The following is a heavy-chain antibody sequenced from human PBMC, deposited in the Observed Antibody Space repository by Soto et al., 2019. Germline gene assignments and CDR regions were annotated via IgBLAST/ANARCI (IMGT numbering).Heavy chain of an antibody. CDR2: ISHTSHYM. V-gene: IGHV3-11*05. CDR1: GFTFSDAY. J-gene: IGHJ2*01. D-gene: IGHD1-26*01. CDR3: AKTVGLGPFGHFTL. Sequence: QEQLVESGGGLVKPGGSLRLSCAASGFTFSDAYMSWIRQAPGKGLEGVSYISHTSHYMKYSDSVEGRFTVSRDKAKNSLYLPMNSLRAEYTAVYYCAKTVGLGPFGHFTLWGRGTLVIVSS.